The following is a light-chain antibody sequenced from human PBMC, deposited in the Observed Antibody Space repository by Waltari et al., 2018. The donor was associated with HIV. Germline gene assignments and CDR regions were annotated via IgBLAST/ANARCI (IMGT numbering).Light chain of an antibody. CDR2: DVT. CDR1: SSDIGAYNY. Sequence: QSALTQPPSASGSPGQSVTISCTGTSSDIGAYNYVSWYQQHPGKSPKLIIYDVTKRPSGIPDRFSGSKSGTSATLGITGLQTGDEADYYCGTWDRSLSAGVFGGGTKLTVL. CDR3: GTWDRSLSAGV. V-gene: IGLV1-51*01. J-gene: IGLJ2*01.